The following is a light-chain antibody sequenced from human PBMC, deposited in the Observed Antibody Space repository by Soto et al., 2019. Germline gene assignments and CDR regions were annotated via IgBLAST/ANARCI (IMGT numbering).Light chain of an antibody. Sequence: DVQMTQSPSSLSASVGDIVTITCRASQDINSYLAWYQQKPGNAPKSLIYAASSLQTGVPSRFSGSESGTDFTLTISTLQPEDSATYYCQQYNIYPLTFGGGTKVEIK. V-gene: IGKV1D-16*01. J-gene: IGKJ4*01. CDR2: AAS. CDR3: QQYNIYPLT. CDR1: QDINSY.